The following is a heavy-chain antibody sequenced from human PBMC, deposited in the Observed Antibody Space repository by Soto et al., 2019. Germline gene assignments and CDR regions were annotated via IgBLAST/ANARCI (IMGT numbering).Heavy chain of an antibody. CDR2: IIPIFGTA. CDR1: GGTFSSYA. V-gene: IGHV1-69*12. D-gene: IGHD4-17*01. CDR3: ASVIRGDYGGYYYYGMHV. Sequence: QVQLVQSGAEVKKPGSSVKVSCKASGGTFSSYAISWVRQAPGQGLEWMGGIIPIFGTANYAQKFQGRVTITADESTSTAYMELSSLRSEDTAVYYCASVIRGDYGGYYYYGMHVWGQGTTVTVSS. J-gene: IGHJ6*02.